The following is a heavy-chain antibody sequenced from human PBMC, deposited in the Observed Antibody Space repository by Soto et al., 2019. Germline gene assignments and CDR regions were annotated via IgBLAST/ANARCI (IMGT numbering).Heavy chain of an antibody. Sequence: PGGSLRLSCAASGFTFSSYAMHWVRQAPGKGPEWVAVISYDGSNKYYADSVKGRFTISRDNSKNTLYLQMNSLRAEDTAVYYCAREKRWLQLGDYWGQGTLVTVSS. J-gene: IGHJ4*02. CDR2: ISYDGSNK. CDR3: AREKRWLQLGDY. V-gene: IGHV3-30-3*01. D-gene: IGHD5-12*01. CDR1: GFTFSSYA.